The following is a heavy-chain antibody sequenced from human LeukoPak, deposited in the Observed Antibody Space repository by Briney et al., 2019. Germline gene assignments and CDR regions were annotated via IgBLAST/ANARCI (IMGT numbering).Heavy chain of an antibody. V-gene: IGHV3-30*02. D-gene: IGHD3-22*01. J-gene: IGHJ4*02. Sequence: PGGSLRLSCTASGFTFSRYGLHWVRQAPGKGLEWVAFIRDDGSTRYYAESVKGRFTVSRDNSKNTLYLQMNSLRAEDTAMYYCAKDNAHQWLPDYWGQGTLVTVSS. CDR3: AKDNAHQWLPDY. CDR1: GFTFSRYG. CDR2: IRDDGSTR.